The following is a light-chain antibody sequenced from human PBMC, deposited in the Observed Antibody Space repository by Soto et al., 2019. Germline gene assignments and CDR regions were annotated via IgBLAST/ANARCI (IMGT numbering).Light chain of an antibody. CDR3: SSYAGSKNLL. CDR2: EVN. CDR1: SSDVGAYKY. Sequence: QSSLTQPPSASGSLGQSVTISCTGTSSDVGAYKYVSWYQQYPGKAPKLMIYEVNKRHSGIPDRFSGSKSGNTASLTVSGLQAEDEADYYCSSYAGSKNLLFGGGTKLTVL. V-gene: IGLV2-8*01. J-gene: IGLJ2*01.